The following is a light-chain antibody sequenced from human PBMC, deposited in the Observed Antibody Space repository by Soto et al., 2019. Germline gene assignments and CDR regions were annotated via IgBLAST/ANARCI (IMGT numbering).Light chain of an antibody. Sequence: QSALTQPASVSGSPGQSITISCTGTSSDIGSYNYVSWYQHHPGRAPKLLIYEVTYRPSGVSHRFSGSKSGNTASLIISGLQAEDEADYYCNSYTSNDTPVFGTGTKLTVL. J-gene: IGLJ1*01. V-gene: IGLV2-14*01. CDR1: SSDIGSYNY. CDR3: NSYTSNDTPV. CDR2: EVT.